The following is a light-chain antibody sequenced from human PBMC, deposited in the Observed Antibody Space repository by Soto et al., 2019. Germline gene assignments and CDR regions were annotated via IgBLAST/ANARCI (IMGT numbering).Light chain of an antibody. J-gene: IGLJ1*01. V-gene: IGLV2-23*02. CDR1: SSDVGFYNL. CDR2: EVS. Sequence: QSALTQPASVSGSPGQSITISCAGTSSDVGFYNLVSWYQQHPGKAPKLMIYEVSKRPSGVSNRFSGSKSGNTASLTIFGLQAEDDADYYCCSYAGSTYVFGTGTKLTVL. CDR3: CSYAGSTYV.